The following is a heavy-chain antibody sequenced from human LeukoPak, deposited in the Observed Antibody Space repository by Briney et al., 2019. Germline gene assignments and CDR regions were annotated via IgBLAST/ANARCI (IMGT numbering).Heavy chain of an antibody. CDR1: GGSIRSSYYY. D-gene: IGHD3-9*01. CDR3: ARQQTYYDILTGYAYYYYGMDV. V-gene: IGHV4-39*01. Sequence: SETLSLTCTVSGGSIRSSYYYWGWIRQPPGKGLEWIGSIYDSGSTYYNPSLKSRVTISVDTSKNQFSLKLNSVTAADTAVYYCARQQTYYDILTGYAYYYYGMDVWGQGTTVTVSS. J-gene: IGHJ6*02. CDR2: IYDSGST.